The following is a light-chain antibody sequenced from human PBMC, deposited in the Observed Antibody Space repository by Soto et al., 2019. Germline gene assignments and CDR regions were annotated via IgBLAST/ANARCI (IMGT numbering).Light chain of an antibody. CDR1: QSVGSY. V-gene: IGKV3-15*01. J-gene: IGKJ4*01. CDR3: QQYVNWRLT. CDR2: GAS. Sequence: EKVMTQSPATLSVSPGERATLSCRASQSVGSYLAWYQQKPGQAPRLLIYGASTRAAGIPARFSGSGSGTEFSLTISTLQSEDFGVYYCQQYVNWRLTFGGGTRVEIK.